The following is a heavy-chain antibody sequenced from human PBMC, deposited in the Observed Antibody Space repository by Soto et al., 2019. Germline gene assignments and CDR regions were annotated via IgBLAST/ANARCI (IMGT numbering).Heavy chain of an antibody. J-gene: IGHJ4*01. CDR1: GFTFTNYW. CDR2: IDGVGTGT. D-gene: IGHD2-15*01. V-gene: IGHV3-74*01. Sequence: GGSLRLSCAASGFTFTNYWMHWVRQVPGKGLVWVSRIDGVGTGTSYSDSVRGRFTISRDNAENTLYLQMNSLRAEDTAVYYCVKQAHGLDGVAFDYWGRGTKVTVYS. CDR3: VKQAHGLDGVAFDY.